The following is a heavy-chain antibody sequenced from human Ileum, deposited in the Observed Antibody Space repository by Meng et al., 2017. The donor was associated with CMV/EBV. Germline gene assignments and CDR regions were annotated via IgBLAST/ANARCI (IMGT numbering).Heavy chain of an antibody. CDR1: FASYP. D-gene: IGHD2-8*01. J-gene: IGHJ5*02. V-gene: IGHV1-46*01. Sequence: FASYPVHWLRRAPGQGLEWVGMINPADGGPTYAQWFQGRVTMTSDTSTSTVYMDLRSLRSDDTALYFCAREYCTTYRCSYNPHWYDPWGQGTLVTVSS. CDR2: INPADGGP. CDR3: AREYCTTYRCSYNPHWYDP.